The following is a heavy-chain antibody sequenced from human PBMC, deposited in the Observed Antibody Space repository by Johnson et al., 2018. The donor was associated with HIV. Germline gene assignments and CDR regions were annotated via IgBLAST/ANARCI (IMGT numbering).Heavy chain of an antibody. D-gene: IGHD4/OR15-4a*01. Sequence: VQLVESGGALVQPGGSLRLSCEVSGFTISTFWMHWVRQVPGKGLMWVSRISGDGSSSSYADSVKGRFTISRDNAKNTLYLQLNSLRVEDTAIYYCAGAQLLADGAFNNWGQGTMVTVSS. CDR1: GFTISTFW. J-gene: IGHJ3*01. CDR2: ISGDGSSS. V-gene: IGHV3-74*02. CDR3: AGAQLLADGAFNN.